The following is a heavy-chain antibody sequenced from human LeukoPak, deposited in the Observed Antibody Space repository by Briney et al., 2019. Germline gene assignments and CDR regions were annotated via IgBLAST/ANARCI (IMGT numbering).Heavy chain of an antibody. CDR1: GYTFIGYY. J-gene: IGHJ4*02. V-gene: IGHV1-2*02. D-gene: IGHD3-22*01. CDR2: INPNSGGT. Sequence: GASVKVSCKASGYTFIGYYMHWVRQAPGQGLEWMGWINPNSGGTNYAQKFQGRVTMTRDTSISTAYMELSRLRSDDTAVYYCARYYYDSSGYYSVLFDYWGQGTLVTVSS. CDR3: ARYYYDSSGYYSVLFDY.